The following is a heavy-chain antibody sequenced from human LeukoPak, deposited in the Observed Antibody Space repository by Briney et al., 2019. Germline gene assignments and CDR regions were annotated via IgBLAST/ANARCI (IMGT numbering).Heavy chain of an antibody. D-gene: IGHD5-18*01. Sequence: SVKVSCKASGGTFSSYAISWVRQAPGQGLEWMGGISPIFGTANYAQKFQGRVTITADESTSTAYMELSSLRSEDTAVYYCTREKGNTAMVTNAYDYWGQGTLVTVSS. V-gene: IGHV1-69*01. CDR3: TREKGNTAMVTNAYDY. CDR1: GGTFSSYA. J-gene: IGHJ4*02. CDR2: ISPIFGTA.